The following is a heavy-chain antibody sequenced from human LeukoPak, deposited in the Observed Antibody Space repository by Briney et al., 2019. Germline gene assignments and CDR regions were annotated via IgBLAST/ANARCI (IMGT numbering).Heavy chain of an antibody. CDR1: GGSINSDY. CDR3: ASQIAAAYTDAFDI. J-gene: IGHJ3*02. V-gene: IGHV4-59*01. Sequence: SETLSLTCTVSGGSINSDYWTWIRQSPGKGLEWIGYIAYNGIPNYNPSLKSRLTISRDTSKNQFSLNLSSVTAADTAVYYCASQIAAAYTDAFDIWGQGTMVTVSS. CDR2: IAYNGIP. D-gene: IGHD6-13*01.